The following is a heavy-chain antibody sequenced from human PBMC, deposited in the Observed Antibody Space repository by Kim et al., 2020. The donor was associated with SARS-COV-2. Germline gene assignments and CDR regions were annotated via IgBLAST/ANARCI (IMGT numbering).Heavy chain of an antibody. CDR1: GGTFSSYA. D-gene: IGHD3-22*01. V-gene: IGHV1-69*13. Sequence: SVKVSCKASGGTFSSYAISWVRQAPGQGLEWMGGIIPIFGTANYAQKFQGRVTITADESTSTAYMELSSLRSEDTAVYYCALYYYDSSGYYYGDYYYGMDVWGQGTTVTVSS. J-gene: IGHJ6*02. CDR2: IIPIFGTA. CDR3: ALYYYDSSGYYYGDYYYGMDV.